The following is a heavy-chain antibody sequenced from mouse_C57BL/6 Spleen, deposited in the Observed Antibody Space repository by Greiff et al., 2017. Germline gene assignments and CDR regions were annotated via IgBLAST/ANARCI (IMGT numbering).Heavy chain of an antibody. D-gene: IGHD2-4*01. CDR2: INPGSGGT. J-gene: IGHJ3*01. CDR1: GYAFTNYL. CDR3: AREGVYDYDGFAY. Sequence: VQLQQSGAELVRPGTSVKVSCKASGYAFTNYLIEWVKQRPGQGLEWIGVINPGSGGTNYNEKFKGKATLTADKSSSTAYMQLSSLTSEDSAVYFCAREGVYDYDGFAYWGQGTLVTVSA. V-gene: IGHV1-54*01.